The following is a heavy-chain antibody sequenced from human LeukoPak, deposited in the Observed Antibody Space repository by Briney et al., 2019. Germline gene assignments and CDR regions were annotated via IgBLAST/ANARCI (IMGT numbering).Heavy chain of an antibody. D-gene: IGHD6-13*01. Sequence: GESLKISCKGSGYNFTNYWIGWVRQMPGKGLEWMGIIHPGDSVTRYSPSFQGQVTISADKSISTAYLQWNSLKASDTAMYYCARETAAGVYWGQGTLVTVSS. CDR3: ARETAAGVY. V-gene: IGHV5-51*01. J-gene: IGHJ4*02. CDR2: IHPGDSVT. CDR1: GYNFTNYW.